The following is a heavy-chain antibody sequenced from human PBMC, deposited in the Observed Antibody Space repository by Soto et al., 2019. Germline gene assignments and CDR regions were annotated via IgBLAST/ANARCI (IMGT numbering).Heavy chain of an antibody. CDR3: AQSRCGGDCLELYSSRAYNGLDV. CDR2: LYWDDHK. D-gene: IGHD2-21*02. V-gene: IGHV2-5*02. Sequence: QVTLKESGPTLVKPTQTLTLTCTVSGLSLRTTGVGVGWVRQPPGKAVEWLALLYWDDHKRYSPSPRSRLPLANHISEKQAVLHMTNMATVDTAPYYCAQSRCGGDCLELYSSRAYNGLDVWGQGTTVTVSS. CDR1: GLSLRTTGVG. J-gene: IGHJ6*02.